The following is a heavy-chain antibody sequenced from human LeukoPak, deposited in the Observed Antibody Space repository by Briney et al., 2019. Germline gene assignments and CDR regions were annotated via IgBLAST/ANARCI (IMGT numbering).Heavy chain of an antibody. D-gene: IGHD2-2*01. CDR1: GGTFSSYA. Sequence: SVEVSCKASGGTFSSYAISWVRQAPGQGLEWMGRIIPIFGTANYAQKFQGRVTITTDESTSTAYMELSSLRSEDTAVYYCARGDYCSSTSCYLFDYFDYWGQGTLVTVSS. CDR2: IIPIFGTA. V-gene: IGHV1-69*05. CDR3: ARGDYCSSTSCYLFDYFDY. J-gene: IGHJ4*02.